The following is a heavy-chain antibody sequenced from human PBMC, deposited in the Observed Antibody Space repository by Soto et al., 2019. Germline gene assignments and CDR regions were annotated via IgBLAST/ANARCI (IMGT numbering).Heavy chain of an antibody. V-gene: IGHV3-15*07. Sequence: ESGGGSVKPGGSLRLSCAVSDFTLSNARMNWVRQAPGKGLEWVDRIKSKVDGGTTDYAAPVKGRFTISRDDSKNMLFLQMNSLKSEDTAVYYCSTGGYPSGLDYWGQGTLVTVSS. CDR3: STGGYPSGLDY. CDR2: IKSKVDGGTT. CDR1: DFTLSNAR. D-gene: IGHD3-10*01. J-gene: IGHJ4*02.